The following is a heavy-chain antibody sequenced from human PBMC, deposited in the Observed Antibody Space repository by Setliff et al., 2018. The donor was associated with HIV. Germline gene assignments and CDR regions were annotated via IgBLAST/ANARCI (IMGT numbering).Heavy chain of an antibody. CDR3: ARHDSGGYYSLDY. V-gene: IGHV4-30-4*08. J-gene: IGHJ4*02. D-gene: IGHD3-22*01. CDR2: IYYSGSA. Sequence: SETLSLTCTVSGGSISNGDYYWGWIRQPPGMGLEWIGYIYYSGSAYYTPSLKSRATMSVDRSSNQFSLRLDSVTAADTAVYYCARHDSGGYYSLDYWGQGTLVTVSS. CDR1: GGSISNGDYY.